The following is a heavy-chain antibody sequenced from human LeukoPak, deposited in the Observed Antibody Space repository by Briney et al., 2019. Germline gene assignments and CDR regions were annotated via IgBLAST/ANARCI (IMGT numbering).Heavy chain of an antibody. D-gene: IGHD6-19*01. J-gene: IGHJ4*02. CDR2: INTDGSIT. CDR3: ALRVSVPGGFDS. V-gene: IGHV3-74*01. Sequence: GGSLRLSCGASGFIFSSYWMHWVRQAPGKGPVWFSHINTDGSITDYADSVKGRFTISRDNAKNTLYLQMNSLRAEDTAVYYCALRVSVPGGFDSWGQGTLVTVSS. CDR1: GFIFSSYW.